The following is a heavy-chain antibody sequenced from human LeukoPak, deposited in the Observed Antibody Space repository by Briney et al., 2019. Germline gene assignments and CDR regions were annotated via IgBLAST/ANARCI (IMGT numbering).Heavy chain of an antibody. D-gene: IGHD3-10*01. CDR2: IYSGGST. CDR3: ARVGLLWFGELLGAFDI. CDR1: GFTVSSNY. V-gene: IGHV3-66*01. J-gene: IGHJ3*02. Sequence: GGSLRLSCAASGFTVSSNYMSWVRQAPGKGLEWVSVIYSGGSTYYADSVKGRFTISRDNSKNTLYLQMNSLRAEDMAVYYCARVGLLWFGELLGAFDIWGQGQWSPSLQ.